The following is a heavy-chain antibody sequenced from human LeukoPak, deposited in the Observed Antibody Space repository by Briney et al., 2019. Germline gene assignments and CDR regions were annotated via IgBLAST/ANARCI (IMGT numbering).Heavy chain of an antibody. CDR1: GGSISGYY. V-gene: IGHV4-59*08. CDR3: ARHGSSYSFDC. CDR2: ITYSGST. J-gene: IGHJ4*02. D-gene: IGHD6-13*01. Sequence: SETLSLTCTVSGGSISGYYWSWIRQPPGKGLEWIDYITYSGSTNYNPSLKSRVTMSVDTSKNQFSLRLSSVTAADTAGYYCARHGSSYSFDCWGQGTLVTVSS.